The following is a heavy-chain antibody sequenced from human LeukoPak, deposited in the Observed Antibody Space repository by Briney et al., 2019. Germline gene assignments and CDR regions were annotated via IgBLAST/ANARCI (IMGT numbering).Heavy chain of an antibody. Sequence: GGSLRLSCAASGFAFSTYWMHWVRQAPGKGLVWVARIKNDGSTTTYADSVKGRFTISRDNAKNTLYVQMDSLRAEDTAVYFCAREPRISEWSPGAFDIWGQGTVVTVSS. V-gene: IGHV3-74*01. J-gene: IGHJ3*02. CDR1: GFAFSTYW. CDR3: AREPRISEWSPGAFDI. D-gene: IGHD3-3*01. CDR2: IKNDGSTT.